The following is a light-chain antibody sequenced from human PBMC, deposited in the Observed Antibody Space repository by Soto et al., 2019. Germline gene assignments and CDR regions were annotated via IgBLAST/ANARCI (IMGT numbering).Light chain of an antibody. Sequence: QSVLTQPPSASGTPGQRVTISCSGSSSNIGRKPVNWYQQLPGTAPKLLIYTNSLQPSGFPDRFSGSKSGTSASLAITGLRAEDEAHSYCAAWDDSLNALVFGGGTQVTVL. CDR2: TNS. V-gene: IGLV1-44*01. J-gene: IGLJ2*01. CDR3: AAWDDSLNALV. CDR1: SSNIGRKP.